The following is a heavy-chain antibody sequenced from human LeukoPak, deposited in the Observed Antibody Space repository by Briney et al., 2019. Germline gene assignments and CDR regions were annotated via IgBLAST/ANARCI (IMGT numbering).Heavy chain of an antibody. CDR2: IIPILGIA. D-gene: IGHD6-13*01. V-gene: IGHV1-69*04. Sequence: GSSVKVSCKASGGTFSSYAISWVRQAPGQGLEWMGRIIPILGIANYAQKFQGGVTITADKSTSTAYMELSSLRSEDTAVYYCARDSGQQLGYNWFDPWGQGTLVTVSS. CDR3: ARDSGQQLGYNWFDP. CDR1: GGTFSSYA. J-gene: IGHJ5*02.